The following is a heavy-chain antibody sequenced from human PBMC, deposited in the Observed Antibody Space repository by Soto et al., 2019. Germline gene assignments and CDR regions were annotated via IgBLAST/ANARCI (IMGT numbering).Heavy chain of an antibody. Sequence: QVPLVQSGTEVKKPGSSVRVSCKASGDAFSFYTINWVRQAPGLGLEWMGRINPILSMSNYAQKFQGRVTITADKSTSTAYMDLSSLRSEDTAMYYCATSYGSGYRAFDYWGQGALVTVSS. J-gene: IGHJ4*02. CDR2: INPILSMS. D-gene: IGHD3-10*01. CDR1: GDAFSFYT. CDR3: ATSYGSGYRAFDY. V-gene: IGHV1-69*02.